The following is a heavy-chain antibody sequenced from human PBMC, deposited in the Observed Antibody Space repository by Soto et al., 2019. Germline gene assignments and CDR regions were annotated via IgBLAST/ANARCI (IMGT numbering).Heavy chain of an antibody. V-gene: IGHV4-61*01. CDR1: GGSVSSGSYY. CDR3: AREIAATNYYYYGMGV. D-gene: IGHD2-15*01. Sequence: SETLSLTCTVSGGSVSSGSYYWSWIRQPPGKGLEWIGYIYYSGSTNYNPSLKSRVTISVDTSKNQFPLKLSSVTAADTAVYYCAREIAATNYYYYGMGVWGQGTTVTVSS. CDR2: IYYSGST. J-gene: IGHJ6*02.